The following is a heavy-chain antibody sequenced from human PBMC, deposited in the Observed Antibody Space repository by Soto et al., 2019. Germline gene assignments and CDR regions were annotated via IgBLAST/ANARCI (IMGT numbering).Heavy chain of an antibody. CDR2: IILMLGSA. Sequence: QVQLVQSEAEVKKPGSSVKVSCKASGGTFSSYAISWVRQAPGQGLEWMGGIILMLGSAKYAQKFQGRVTITADESTNTAYMELSRLRSEDTAVYYCATLRYGGNSGDYWGQGTLVTVSS. D-gene: IGHD2-21*02. CDR1: GGTFSSYA. CDR3: ATLRYGGNSGDY. V-gene: IGHV1-69*11. J-gene: IGHJ4*02.